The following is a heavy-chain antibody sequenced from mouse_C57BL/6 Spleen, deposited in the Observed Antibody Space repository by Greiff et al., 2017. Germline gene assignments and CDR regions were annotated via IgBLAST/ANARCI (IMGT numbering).Heavy chain of an antibody. D-gene: IGHD1-1*01. CDR3: ARVPFTTVVAHWYFDV. CDR1: GYSFTGYF. Sequence: EVQLQQSGPELVKPGDSVKISCKASGYSFTGYFMNWVMQSHGKSLEWIGRINPYNGDTFYNQKFKGKATLTVDKSSSTAHMELRSLTSEDSAIYYCARVPFTTVVAHWYFDVWGTGTTVTVSS. J-gene: IGHJ1*03. V-gene: IGHV1-20*01. CDR2: INPYNGDT.